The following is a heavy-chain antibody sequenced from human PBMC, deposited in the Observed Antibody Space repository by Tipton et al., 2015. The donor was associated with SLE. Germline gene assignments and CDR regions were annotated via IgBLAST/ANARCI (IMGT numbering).Heavy chain of an antibody. CDR1: GGSISSHY. J-gene: IGHJ4*02. V-gene: IGHV4-59*11. CDR3: ARDAPGGGLDY. CDR2: IYYSGST. Sequence: TLSLTCTVSGGSISSHYWSWIRQPPGKGLEWIGFIYYSGSTNYNPSLKSRVTISVDTSKNQFSLKLSSVTAADTAVYYCARDAPGGGLDYWGQGTLVTVSS. D-gene: IGHD1-26*01.